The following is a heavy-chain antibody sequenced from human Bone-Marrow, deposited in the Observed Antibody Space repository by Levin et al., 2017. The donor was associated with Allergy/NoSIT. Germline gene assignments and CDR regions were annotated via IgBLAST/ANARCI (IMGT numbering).Heavy chain of an antibody. Sequence: VASVKVSCKASGYTFTGYYMHWVRQAPGQGLEWMGRINPNSGGTNYAQKFQGRVTMTRDTSISTAYMELSRLRSDDTAVYYCARNNRFDSSGYFAKANWFDPWGQGTLVTVSS. CDR2: INPNSGGT. V-gene: IGHV1-2*06. CDR3: ARNNRFDSSGYFAKANWFDP. D-gene: IGHD3-22*01. CDR1: GYTFTGYY. J-gene: IGHJ5*02.